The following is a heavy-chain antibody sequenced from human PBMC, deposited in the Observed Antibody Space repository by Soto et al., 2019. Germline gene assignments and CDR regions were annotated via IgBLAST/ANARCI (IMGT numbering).Heavy chain of an antibody. CDR1: GFTFNTYA. CDR2: IGASSAFT. D-gene: IGHD6-13*01. CDR3: AKRLGSSWSTLDS. Sequence: EVQLLESGGGLVQPGESLRLSCAASGFTFNTYAVSWVRQAPGKGLEWGSVIGASSAFTYYADSVKCRFTVSRDNSKTTLYLQMHSLRAEDTAVYYCAKRLGSSWSTLDSWGQGTLVTVSS. J-gene: IGHJ4*02. V-gene: IGHV3-23*01.